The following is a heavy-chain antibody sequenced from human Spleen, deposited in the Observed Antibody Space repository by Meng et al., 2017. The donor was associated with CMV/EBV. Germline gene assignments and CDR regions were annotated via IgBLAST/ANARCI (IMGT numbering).Heavy chain of an antibody. Sequence: GESLKISCAGSGFTFSSSGMNWVRQAPGKGLEWVAFIRYDGSNEQYVDSVKGRFTISRDNAKNSLDLQMNSLRAEDTALYYCARGGRYYYESSGYYYFDYWGQGTLVTVSS. CDR3: ARGGRYYYESSGYYYFDY. D-gene: IGHD3-22*01. V-gene: IGHV3-30*02. CDR1: GFTFSSSG. J-gene: IGHJ4*02. CDR2: IRYDGSNE.